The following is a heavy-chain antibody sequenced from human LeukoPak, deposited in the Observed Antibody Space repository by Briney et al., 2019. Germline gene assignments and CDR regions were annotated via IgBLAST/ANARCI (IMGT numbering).Heavy chain of an antibody. CDR3: AKEGRSTTPGY. Sequence: PGGSLRRSCVASGFTFSHYSIAWVRQAPGKGLEWVSSISISGTYIYYADSVKGRFTISRDNAKNSLYLQMNSLRAEDTAVYFCAKEGRSTTPGYWGQGTLVTVSS. V-gene: IGHV3-21*01. J-gene: IGHJ4*02. D-gene: IGHD6-13*01. CDR2: ISISGTYI. CDR1: GFTFSHYS.